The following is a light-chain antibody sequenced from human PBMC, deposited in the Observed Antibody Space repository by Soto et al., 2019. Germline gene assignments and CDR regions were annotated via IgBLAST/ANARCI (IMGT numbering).Light chain of an antibody. CDR1: SSNIGDNS. CDR3: GSWDSSLSAYV. V-gene: IGLV1-51*01. Sequence: QSLLTQPPSVSAARGQKVTISCSGSSSNIGDNSVSWYQQLPGTAPKLLIYDDNKRPSGIPDRFSGSKSGTSATLGITGFQTGDEADYYCGSWDSSLSAYVFGTGTKVTVL. J-gene: IGLJ1*01. CDR2: DDN.